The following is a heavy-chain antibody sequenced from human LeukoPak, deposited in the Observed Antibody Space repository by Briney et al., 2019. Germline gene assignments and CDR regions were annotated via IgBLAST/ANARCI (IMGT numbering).Heavy chain of an antibody. CDR3: AKDGYGDYDY. CDR1: GFTFSSYA. D-gene: IGHD4-17*01. Sequence: GGSLRLSCAASGFTFSSYAMHWVRQAPGRGLEWVSLISGHGDSTYYADSVKGRFTISRDNNKNSLYLQMNSLRTEDTALYYCAKDGYGDYDYWGQGTLVTVSS. CDR2: ISGHGDST. J-gene: IGHJ4*02. V-gene: IGHV3-43*02.